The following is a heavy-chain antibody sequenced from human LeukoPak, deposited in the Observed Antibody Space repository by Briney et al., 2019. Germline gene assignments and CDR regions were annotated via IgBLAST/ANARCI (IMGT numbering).Heavy chain of an antibody. Sequence: GGSLRLSCTAFGFIFGDHAMSWVRQAPGKGLEWVGFIRSKAYRGTTEYAASVKGRFTISRDDSIGIAHLQMNSLRTEDTAVYYCTRGPIDLWLHSGMDVWGQGTTVIVSS. D-gene: IGHD3-10*01. CDR1: GFIFGDHA. V-gene: IGHV3-49*04. J-gene: IGHJ6*02. CDR2: IRSKAYRGTT. CDR3: TRGPIDLWLHSGMDV.